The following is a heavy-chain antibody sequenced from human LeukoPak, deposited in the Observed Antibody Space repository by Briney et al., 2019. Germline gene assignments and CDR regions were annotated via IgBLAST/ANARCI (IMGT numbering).Heavy chain of an antibody. V-gene: IGHV4-31*03. J-gene: IGHJ4*02. D-gene: IGHD2-2*01. CDR1: GGSISSGGYY. CDR3: ARGRYCSSTSCYFDY. Sequence: PSETLSLTCTVSGGSISSGGYYWSWIRQHPGKGLEWIGYIYYSGSTYYNPSLKSRVTISVDTSKNQFSLKLSSVTAADTAVYYSARGRYCSSTSCYFDYWGQGTLVTVSS. CDR2: IYYSGST.